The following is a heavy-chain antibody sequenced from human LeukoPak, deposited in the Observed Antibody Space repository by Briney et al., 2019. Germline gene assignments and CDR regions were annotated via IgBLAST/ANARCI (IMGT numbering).Heavy chain of an antibody. CDR1: GFTFDDYT. Sequence: GGSLRLSCAASGFTFDDYTMHWVRQAPGKGLEWVSLISWDGGSTYYADSVKGRFTISRDNSKNSLYLQMNSLRTEDTALYYCAKDSGYDSSGSYYRDWRQGTLVTVSS. CDR2: ISWDGGST. CDR3: AKDSGYDSSGSYYRD. V-gene: IGHV3-43*01. J-gene: IGHJ4*02. D-gene: IGHD1-26*01.